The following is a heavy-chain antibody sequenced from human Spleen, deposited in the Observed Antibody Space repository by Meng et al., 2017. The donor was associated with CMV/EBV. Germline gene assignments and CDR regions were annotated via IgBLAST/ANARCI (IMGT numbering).Heavy chain of an antibody. CDR3: ARDHDVLEWLLAFDY. V-gene: IGHV3-30*04. CDR1: GFTFSSYA. Sequence: GGSLRLSCAASGFTFSSYAMHWVRQAPGKGLEWVAVISYDGSNKYYADSVKGRFTISRDNSKNTLYLQMNSLRAEDTAVYYCARDHDVLEWLLAFDYWGQGTLVTVSS. CDR2: ISYDGSNK. J-gene: IGHJ4*02. D-gene: IGHD3-3*01.